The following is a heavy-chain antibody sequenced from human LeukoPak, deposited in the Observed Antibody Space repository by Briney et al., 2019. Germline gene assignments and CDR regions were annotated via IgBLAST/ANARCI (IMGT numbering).Heavy chain of an antibody. V-gene: IGHV3-23*01. CDR2: ISGSGGST. CDR1: GFTFSSYA. D-gene: IGHD6-13*01. CDR3: AKHRGSSSPYSSIDY. Sequence: GGSPRLSCAASGFTFSSYAMSWVRQAPGKGLEWVSAISGSGGSTYYADSVKGRFTISRDNSKNTLYLQMNSLRAEDTAVYYCAKHRGSSSPYSSIDYWGQGTLVTVSS. J-gene: IGHJ4*02.